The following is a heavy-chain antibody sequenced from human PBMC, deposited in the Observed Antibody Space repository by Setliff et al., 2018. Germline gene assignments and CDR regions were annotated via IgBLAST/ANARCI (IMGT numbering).Heavy chain of an antibody. V-gene: IGHV3-23*01. J-gene: IGHJ4*02. CDR2: ISATAGST. CDR1: GFTFSTYA. D-gene: IGHD3-22*01. Sequence: GGSLRLSCAASGFTFSTYAMSWVRQAPGKGLEWVSGISATAGSTVYGDSVKGRFTMSRDNFRNTLSLQMNNLRAEDTAVYYCARVYFYDSKQPPDYWGQGTLVTVSS. CDR3: ARVYFYDSKQPPDY.